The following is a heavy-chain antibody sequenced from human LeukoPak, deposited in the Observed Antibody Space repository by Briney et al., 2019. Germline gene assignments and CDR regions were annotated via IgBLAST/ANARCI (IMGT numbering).Heavy chain of an antibody. Sequence: SETLSLTCAVYGGSFSGYYWSWIRQPPGKGLEGIGEINHSGSTNYNPSLKSRVTISVDTSKNQFSLKLSSVTAADTAVYYCASAKLIWTSYYYGMDVWGQGTTVTVSS. J-gene: IGHJ6*02. CDR1: GGSFSGYY. CDR3: ASAKLIWTSYYYGMDV. D-gene: IGHD3/OR15-3a*01. CDR2: INHSGST. V-gene: IGHV4-34*01.